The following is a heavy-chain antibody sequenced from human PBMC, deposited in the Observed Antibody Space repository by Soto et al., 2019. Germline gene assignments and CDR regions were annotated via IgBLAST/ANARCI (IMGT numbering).Heavy chain of an antibody. CDR1: GYTFASYG. J-gene: IGHJ4*02. Sequence: ASVKVSCKASGYTFASYGSRWVRQAPGQGLEWMGWISAYNGNTNYAQKLQGRVTMTTDTSTSTAYMELRSLRSDDTAVYYCARVEEGQQLGFDYWGQGTLVTVSS. D-gene: IGHD6-13*01. CDR3: ARVEEGQQLGFDY. V-gene: IGHV1-18*01. CDR2: ISAYNGNT.